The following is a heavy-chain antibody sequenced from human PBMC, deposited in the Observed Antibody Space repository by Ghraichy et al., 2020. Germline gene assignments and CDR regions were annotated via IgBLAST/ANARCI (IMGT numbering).Heavy chain of an antibody. Sequence: SETLSLTCTVSGGSISSSSYYWGWIRQPPGKGLEWIGSIYYSGSTYYNPSLKSRVTISVDTSKNQFSLKLSSVTAADTAVYYCARQGYSYGELDYWGQGTLVTVSS. CDR3: ARQGYSYGELDY. D-gene: IGHD5-18*01. CDR2: IYYSGST. V-gene: IGHV4-39*01. CDR1: GGSISSSSYY. J-gene: IGHJ4*02.